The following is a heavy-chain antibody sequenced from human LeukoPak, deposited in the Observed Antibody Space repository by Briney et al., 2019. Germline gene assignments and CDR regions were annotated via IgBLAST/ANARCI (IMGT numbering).Heavy chain of an antibody. J-gene: IGHJ6*04. CDR1: GGSISSSSYY. Sequence: SETLSLTCTVSGGSISSSSYYWGWIRQPPGKGLEWIGSIYYSGSTYYNPSLKSRVTISVDTSKNQFSLKLSSVTAADTAVYYCYGPGLVKGDVWSKGTTVTISS. CDR3: YGPGLVKGDV. CDR2: IYYSGST. D-gene: IGHD3-10*01. V-gene: IGHV4-39*01.